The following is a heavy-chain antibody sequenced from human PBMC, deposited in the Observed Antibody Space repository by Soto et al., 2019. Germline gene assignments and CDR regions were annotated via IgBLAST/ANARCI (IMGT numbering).Heavy chain of an antibody. CDR3: AAVISYDSSGYWAPPRY. CDR1: GFTFTSSA. J-gene: IGHJ4*02. Sequence: SVKVSCKASGFTFTSSAVQWVRQARGQRLEWIGWIVVGSGNTNYAQKFQERVTITRDMSTSTAYMELSSLRSEDTAVYYCAAVISYDSSGYWAPPRYWGQGTLVTVSS. V-gene: IGHV1-58*01. D-gene: IGHD3-22*01. CDR2: IVVGSGNT.